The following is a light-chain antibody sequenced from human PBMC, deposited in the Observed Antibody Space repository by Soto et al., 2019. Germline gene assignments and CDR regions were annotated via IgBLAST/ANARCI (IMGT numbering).Light chain of an antibody. CDR3: QQYNDWPLT. CDR1: QSVSSN. J-gene: IGKJ1*01. V-gene: IGKV3-15*01. Sequence: EIWLTQSPVTLSVSRGEIATLCCRASQSVSSNLAWYQQKPCQAPSLLIYGAFTRATGIPARFSGTGSGTEFTLTISSLQSEDFALYYCQQYNDWPLTFGQGTKVDIK. CDR2: GAF.